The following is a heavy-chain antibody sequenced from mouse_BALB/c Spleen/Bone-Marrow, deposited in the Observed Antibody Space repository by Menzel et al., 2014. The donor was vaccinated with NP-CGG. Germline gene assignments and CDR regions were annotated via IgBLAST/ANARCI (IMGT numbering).Heavy chain of an antibody. CDR3: ARLGLFAY. D-gene: IGHD4-1*01. CDR2: IDPANGNT. Sequence: VQLQQPGAELVKPGASVKLSCSASGFNIKDTYMHWVKQRPEQGLEWIGRIDPANGNTKYDPKFQGKATITADTTSNTSYLRLSSLTSEDAAVYYCARLGLFAYWGQGTLVTASA. J-gene: IGHJ3*01. V-gene: IGHV14-3*02. CDR1: GFNIKDTY.